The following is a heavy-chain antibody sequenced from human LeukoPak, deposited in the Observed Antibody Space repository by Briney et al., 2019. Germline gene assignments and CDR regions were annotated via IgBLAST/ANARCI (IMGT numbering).Heavy chain of an antibody. CDR2: ISGSGDST. Sequence: GGSLRLSCAASGFTFSSYAMSWVRQAPGKGLEWVSAISGSGDSTYYGDSVKGRFTISRDNSKNTLDLQMNSLRAEDTAVYYCAKAAGSSVHYWGQGTLVTVSS. CDR1: GFTFSSYA. V-gene: IGHV3-23*01. J-gene: IGHJ4*02. CDR3: AKAAGSSVHY. D-gene: IGHD6-19*01.